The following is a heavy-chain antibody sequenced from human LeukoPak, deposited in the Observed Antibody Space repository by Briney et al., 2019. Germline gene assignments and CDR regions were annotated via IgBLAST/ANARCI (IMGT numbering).Heavy chain of an antibody. J-gene: IGHJ4*02. V-gene: IGHV4-4*07. D-gene: IGHD7-27*01. CDR1: GGSISSYY. Sequence: SETLSLTCTVSGGSISSYYWTWIRQPAGKGLEYIGRIYSSGSTNYYPSLKSRVTMSVDTSKNQFSLKLNSVTAADTAVYYCARETGGLYYFDYWGQGALVTVSS. CDR2: IYSSGST. CDR3: ARETGGLYYFDY.